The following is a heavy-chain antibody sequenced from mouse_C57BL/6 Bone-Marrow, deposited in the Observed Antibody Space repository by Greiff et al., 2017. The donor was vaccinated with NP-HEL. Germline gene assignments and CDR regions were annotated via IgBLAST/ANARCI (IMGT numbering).Heavy chain of an antibody. CDR1: GYTFTSYG. CDR2: IYPRSGNT. D-gene: IGHD4-1*01. V-gene: IGHV1-81*01. J-gene: IGHJ1*03. CDR3: VANWDLYYWYFDV. Sequence: QVQLQQSGAELARPGASVKLSCKASGYTFTSYGISWVKQRTGQGLEWIGEIYPRSGNTYYNEKFKGKATLTADKSSSTAYMELRSLTSEDSAVYFCVANWDLYYWYFDVWGTGTTVTVSS.